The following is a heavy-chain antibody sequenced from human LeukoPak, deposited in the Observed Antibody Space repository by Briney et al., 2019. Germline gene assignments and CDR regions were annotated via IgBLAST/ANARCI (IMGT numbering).Heavy chain of an antibody. CDR1: GFTFSAFW. CDR2: INSDDSRT. V-gene: IGHV3-74*01. CDR3: ARAQLIAVAGLYYFDY. J-gene: IGHJ4*02. Sequence: PGGSLRLSCAASGFTFSAFWMHWVRQAPGKGLVWVSRINSDDSRTTYADSVKGRFTISRDNAKNSLYLQMNSLRAEDTAVYYCARAQLIAVAGLYYFDYWGQGTLVTVSS. D-gene: IGHD6-19*01.